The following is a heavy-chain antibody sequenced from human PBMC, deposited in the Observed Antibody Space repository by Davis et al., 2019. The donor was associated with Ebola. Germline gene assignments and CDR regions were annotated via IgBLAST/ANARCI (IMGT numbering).Heavy chain of an antibody. CDR1: GGSISSSHW. CDR3: ARALYGDYHAFDI. Sequence: SETLSLTCAVSGGSISSSHWWRWVRQPPGKGLAWIGEVYHSGTTNYNPSLKSRVTISVDKSKNQFSLKLSSVTAADTAIYYCARALYGDYHAFDIWGQGTMVTVSS. D-gene: IGHD4-17*01. CDR2: VYHSGTT. J-gene: IGHJ3*02. V-gene: IGHV4-4*02.